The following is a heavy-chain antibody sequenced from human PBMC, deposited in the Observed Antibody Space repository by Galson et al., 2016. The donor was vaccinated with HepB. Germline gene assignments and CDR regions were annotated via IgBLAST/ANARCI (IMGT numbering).Heavy chain of an antibody. CDR1: GYTFINYG. V-gene: IGHV1-18*01. CDR3: GRDHSYCRGGTCHPVESLGLDW. J-gene: IGHJ4*02. Sequence: SVKVSCKASGYTFINYGFSWVRQAPGQGLEWMGWVSAANGDRYYAQKFQGRVTVYTDTSTTTAYLELGSLRSDDTAVYYCGRDHSYCRGGTCHPVESLGLDWWGQGTLVSVSS. D-gene: IGHD2-15*01. CDR2: VSAANGDR.